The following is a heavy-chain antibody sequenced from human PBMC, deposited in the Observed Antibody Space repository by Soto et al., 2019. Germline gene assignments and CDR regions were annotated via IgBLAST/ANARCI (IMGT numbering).Heavy chain of an antibody. CDR3: AKDPSTGPPDC. Sequence: PGGSLRLSXAAAGFMFSSYGMSWVRQAPGKGLQWVATIHPSGGSTHYAESVRGRFTISRDNSRDTLYLQMNSLRAEDTAVYYCAKDPSTGPPDCWGQGALVTVS. D-gene: IGHD3-9*01. V-gene: IGHV3-23*01. CDR2: IHPSGGST. CDR1: GFMFSSYG. J-gene: IGHJ4*02.